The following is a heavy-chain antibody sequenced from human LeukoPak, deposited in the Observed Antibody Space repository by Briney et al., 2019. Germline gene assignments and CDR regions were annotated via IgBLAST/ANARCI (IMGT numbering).Heavy chain of an antibody. J-gene: IGHJ4*02. D-gene: IGHD6-19*01. V-gene: IGHV3-30*18. CDR1: GFSFSRYG. CDR3: AKDLGVQWLVPYYFDC. CDR2: ISYDGSNK. Sequence: GGSLRPSCAASGFSFSRYGMHWVRQAPGKGLEWVAVISYDGSNKYYADSVKGRFTISRDNSKKTLYLQMNSLRAEDTGVYYCAKDLGVQWLVPYYFDCWGQGSLVTVSS.